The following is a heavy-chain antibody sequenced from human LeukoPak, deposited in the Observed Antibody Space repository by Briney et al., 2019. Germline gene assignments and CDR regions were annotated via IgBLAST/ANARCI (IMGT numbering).Heavy chain of an antibody. V-gene: IGHV1-2*02. D-gene: IGHD7-27*01. CDR1: GYTFTSYY. CDR3: ARAVPRSWGFDY. J-gene: IGHJ4*02. Sequence: ASVKVSCKASGYTFTSYYMHWARQAPGQGLEWMGWINPNSGGTNYAQKFQGRVTMTRDTSISTAYMELSRLRSDDTAVYYCARAVPRSWGFDYWGQGTLVTVSS. CDR2: INPNSGGT.